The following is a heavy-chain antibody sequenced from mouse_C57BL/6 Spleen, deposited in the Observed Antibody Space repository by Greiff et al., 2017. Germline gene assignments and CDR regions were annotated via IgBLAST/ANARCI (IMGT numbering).Heavy chain of an antibody. Sequence: QVQLQQSGPGLVQPSQSLSITCTVSGFSLTSYGVHWVRQSPGKGLEWLGVIWSGGSTDYNAAFISRRSISKDNSKSQVFFKMNSLQADDTAIYYCARERYYGNIYAMDYWGQGTSVTVSS. V-gene: IGHV2-2*01. J-gene: IGHJ4*01. CDR3: ARERYYGNIYAMDY. CDR1: GFSLTSYG. D-gene: IGHD2-1*01. CDR2: IWSGGST.